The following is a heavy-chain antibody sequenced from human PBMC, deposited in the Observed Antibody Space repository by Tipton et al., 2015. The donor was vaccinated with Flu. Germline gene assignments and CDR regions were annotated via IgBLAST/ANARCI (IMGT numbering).Heavy chain of an antibody. Sequence: TLSLTCTVSGGSISSSSYYWGWIRQPPGKGLEWIGSIYYSGSTYYNPSLKSRVTISLDTSKNQFSLKLSSVTAADTAVYYCARDSHDFWSGYYWFDPWGQGTLVTVSS. D-gene: IGHD3-3*01. J-gene: IGHJ5*02. V-gene: IGHV4-39*02. CDR2: IYYSGST. CDR1: GGSISSSSYY. CDR3: ARDSHDFWSGYYWFDP.